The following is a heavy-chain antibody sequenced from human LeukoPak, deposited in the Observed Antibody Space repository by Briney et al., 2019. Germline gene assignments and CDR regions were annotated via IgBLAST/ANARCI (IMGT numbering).Heavy chain of an antibody. J-gene: IGHJ4*02. V-gene: IGHV3-48*03. D-gene: IGHD5-18*01. CDR2: ISSSGNTI. CDR3: ARDLRGRYNYGLGY. Sequence: QTGGSLRLSCAAFGFTFSSYEMNWFRQAPGKGLEWVSYISSSGNTIYYADSVKGRLTISRDNAKNSLYLHMNSLRAEDTAVYYCARDLRGRYNYGLGYWGQGTLVTVSS. CDR1: GFTFSSYE.